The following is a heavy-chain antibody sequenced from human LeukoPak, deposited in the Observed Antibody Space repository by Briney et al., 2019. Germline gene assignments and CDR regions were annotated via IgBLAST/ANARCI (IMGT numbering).Heavy chain of an antibody. CDR2: INSDGSST. Sequence: PGGSLRLSCAASGFTFSSYWMHWVRQAPGKGLVWVSRINSDGSSTSYAGSVKGRFTISRDNAKNTLYLQMNSLRAEDTAVYYCARVESGYDLSYGMDVWGQGTTVTVSS. CDR1: GFTFSSYW. CDR3: ARVESGYDLSYGMDV. J-gene: IGHJ6*02. V-gene: IGHV3-74*01. D-gene: IGHD5-12*01.